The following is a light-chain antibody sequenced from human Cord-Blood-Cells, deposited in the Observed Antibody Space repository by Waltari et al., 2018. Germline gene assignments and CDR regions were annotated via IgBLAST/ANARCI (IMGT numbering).Light chain of an antibody. CDR1: SSDVGSYNL. CDR2: EGS. J-gene: IGLJ3*02. CDR3: CSYAGSSTWV. V-gene: IGLV2-23*01. Sequence: QSALTQPASVSGSPGQSITISCTGTSSDVGSYNLVSWYPQHPGKAPKLMIYEGSKRPSGVSNRFSCSKSGNTASLTISGLQVEDEADYYCCSYAGSSTWVFGGGTKLTVL.